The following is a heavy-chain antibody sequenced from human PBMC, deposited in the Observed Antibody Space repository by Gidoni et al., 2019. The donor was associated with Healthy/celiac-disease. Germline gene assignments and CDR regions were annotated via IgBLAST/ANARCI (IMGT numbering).Heavy chain of an antibody. V-gene: IGHV4-34*01. J-gene: IGHJ3*02. Sequence: QVQLQQWGAGLLKPSETLSLTCAVYGGSFSGYYWSWIRQPPGKGLEWIGEINHSGSTNYNPSLKSRVTISVDMSKNQFSLKLSSVTAADTAVYYCARLYSSSWDDAFDIWGQGTMVTVSS. CDR2: INHSGST. CDR1: GGSFSGYY. CDR3: ARLYSSSWDDAFDI. D-gene: IGHD6-13*01.